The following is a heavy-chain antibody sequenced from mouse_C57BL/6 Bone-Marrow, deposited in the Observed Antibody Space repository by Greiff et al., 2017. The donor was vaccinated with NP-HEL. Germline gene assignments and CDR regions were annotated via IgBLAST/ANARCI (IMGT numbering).Heavy chain of an antibody. CDR1: GYAFTNYL. CDR2: INPGSGGT. V-gene: IGHV1-54*01. D-gene: IGHD2-10*01. CDR3: ARRPLLPYYHWYFDV. J-gene: IGHJ1*03. Sequence: VQLQESGAELVRPGTSVKVSCKASGYAFTNYLIEWVKQRPGQGLEWIGVINPGSGGTNYNEKFKGKATLTADKSSSTAYMQLSSLTSEDSSVYFCARRPLLPYYHWYFDVWGTGTTVTVSS.